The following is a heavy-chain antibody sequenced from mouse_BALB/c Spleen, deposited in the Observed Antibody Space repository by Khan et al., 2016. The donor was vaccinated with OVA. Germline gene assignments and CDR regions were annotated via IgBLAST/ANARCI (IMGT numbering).Heavy chain of an antibody. CDR1: GYTFTEYT. Sequence: EVQLQQSGPELVKPGASVKISCRTSGYTFTEYTMHWVKQSHGKSLEWIGGIIPNNGGTKYNQKLKGKATLTIDKSSRTAYMELRSLTSEDSAVYYCSRDGAYYRYSGFAYWGQGTLVTVAA. CDR3: SRDGAYYRYSGFAY. V-gene: IGHV1-18*01. J-gene: IGHJ3*01. D-gene: IGHD2-14*01. CDR2: IIPNNGGT.